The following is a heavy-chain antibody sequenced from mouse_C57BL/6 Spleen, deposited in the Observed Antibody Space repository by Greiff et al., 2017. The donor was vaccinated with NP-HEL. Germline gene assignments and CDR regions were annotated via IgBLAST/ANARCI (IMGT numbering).Heavy chain of an antibody. CDR2: IDPSDSYT. V-gene: IGHV1-69*01. Sequence: QVQLKQPGAELVMPGASVKLSCKASGYTFTSYWMHWVKQRPGQGLEWIGEIDPSDSYTNYNQKFKGKSTLTVDKSSSTAYMQLSSLTSEDSAVYYCARGRNYYSNLDYWGQGTTLTVSS. CDR1: GYTFTSYW. CDR3: ARGRNYYSNLDY. J-gene: IGHJ2*01. D-gene: IGHD2-1*01.